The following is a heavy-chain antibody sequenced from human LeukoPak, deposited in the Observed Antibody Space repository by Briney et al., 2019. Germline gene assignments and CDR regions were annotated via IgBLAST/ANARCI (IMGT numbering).Heavy chain of an antibody. CDR3: ARRSALWLLPGAYYYYYMDV. J-gene: IGHJ6*03. V-gene: IGHV1-2*02. D-gene: IGHD3-10*01. Sequence: ASVKVSCKASGYTFTGYYMHWVRQAPGQGLEWMGWINPNSGGTNYAQKFQGRVTMTRDTSISTAYMELSRLRSDDTAVYYCARRSALWLLPGAYYYYYMDVWGKGTTVTVSS. CDR2: INPNSGGT. CDR1: GYTFTGYY.